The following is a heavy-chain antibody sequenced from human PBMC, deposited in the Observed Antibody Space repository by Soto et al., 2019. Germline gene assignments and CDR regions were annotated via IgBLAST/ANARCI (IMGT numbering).Heavy chain of an antibody. J-gene: IGHJ3*02. CDR2: IKQDGSEK. D-gene: IGHD2-2*01. CDR1: GFTFSSYW. CDR3: ARDRRADIVVVPAAMDSYCGGDCYAFDI. Sequence: GGSLRLSCAASGFTFSSYWMSWVRQAPGKGLEWVANIKQDGSEKYYVDSVKGRFTISRDNAKNSLYLQMNSLRAEDTAVYYCARDRRADIVVVPAAMDSYCGGDCYAFDIWGQGTMVTVSS. V-gene: IGHV3-7*01.